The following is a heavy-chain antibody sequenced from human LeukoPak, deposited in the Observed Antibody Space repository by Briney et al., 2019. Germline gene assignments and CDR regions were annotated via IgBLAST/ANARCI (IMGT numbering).Heavy chain of an antibody. V-gene: IGHV3-48*04. CDR2: ISSSGSTM. CDR1: GFTFSSYG. Sequence: GGTLRLSCAASGFTFSSYGMSWVRQAPGKGLEWVSYISSSGSTMYYTDSVKGRFTVSRDNAKDSLYLQMNSLRAEDTAVYYCARDPGSGYEEHFDYWGQGTLVTVSS. D-gene: IGHD5-12*01. J-gene: IGHJ4*02. CDR3: ARDPGSGYEEHFDY.